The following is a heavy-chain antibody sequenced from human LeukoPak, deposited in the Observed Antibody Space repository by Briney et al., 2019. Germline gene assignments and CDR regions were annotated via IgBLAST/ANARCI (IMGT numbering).Heavy chain of an antibody. CDR1: GGSISSGGYS. V-gene: IGHV4-30-2*01. CDR2: IYHSGST. Sequence: PSQTLSLTCAVSGGSISSGGYSWSWIRQPPGKGLEWIGYIYHSGSTNYNPSLKSRVTISVDTSKNQFSLKLSSVTAADTAVYYCARHRLYYDSSGFRPGPLDYWGQGTLVTVSS. D-gene: IGHD3-22*01. CDR3: ARHRLYYDSSGFRPGPLDY. J-gene: IGHJ4*02.